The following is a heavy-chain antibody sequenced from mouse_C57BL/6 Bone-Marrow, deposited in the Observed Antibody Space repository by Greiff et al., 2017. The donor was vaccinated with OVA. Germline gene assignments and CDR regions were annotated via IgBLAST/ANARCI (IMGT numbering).Heavy chain of an antibody. CDR1: GFTFTSYW. CDR2: IHPDSGST. V-gene: IGHV1-64*01. J-gene: IGHJ2*01. D-gene: IGHD1-1*01. Sequence: QVQLQQPGAELVKPGASVKLSCKASGFTFTSYWMHWVKQRPGQGLEWIGMIHPDSGSTNYNEKFKSKATLTVDKSSSTAYMQLSSLTSEDAAVYYCARSYYYGSGFWGQGTTLTVSS. CDR3: ARSYYYGSGF.